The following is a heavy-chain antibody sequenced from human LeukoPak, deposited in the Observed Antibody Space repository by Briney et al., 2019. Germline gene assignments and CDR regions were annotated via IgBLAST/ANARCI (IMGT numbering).Heavy chain of an antibody. D-gene: IGHD2-15*01. CDR1: GFTFSSYA. CDR3: AKYLYSVSYYGMDV. J-gene: IGHJ6*02. Sequence: GGSLRLSCAASGFTFSSYAMSWVRQAPGKGLEWVSTIRGSGGSTYYADSVKGRFTISRDNSKNTLYLQMNSLRAEDTALYYCAKYLYSVSYYGMDVWGQGTTVTVSS. CDR2: IRGSGGST. V-gene: IGHV3-23*01.